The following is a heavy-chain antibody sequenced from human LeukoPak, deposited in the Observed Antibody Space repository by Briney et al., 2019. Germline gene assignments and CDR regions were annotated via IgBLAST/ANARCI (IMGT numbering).Heavy chain of an antibody. Sequence: NPSETLSLTCAVYGGSFSGYYWSWIRQPPGKGLEWIGEINHSGSTNYNPSLKSRVTISVDTSKNQFSLKLSSVTAADTAVYYCARGRGYSNYVLDYWGQGTLVTVSS. CDR1: GGSFSGYY. D-gene: IGHD4-11*01. V-gene: IGHV4-34*01. J-gene: IGHJ4*02. CDR3: ARGRGYSNYVLDY. CDR2: INHSGST.